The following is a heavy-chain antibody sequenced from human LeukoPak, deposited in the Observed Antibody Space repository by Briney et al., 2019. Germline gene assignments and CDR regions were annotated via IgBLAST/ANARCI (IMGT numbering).Heavy chain of an antibody. D-gene: IGHD6-13*01. J-gene: IGHJ4*02. CDR2: IPYDAANK. CDR3: ARDETYSSSWLHYDY. Sequence: GGSLRLSCAASGFTFSTYGMHWVRQAPGKGLEWVAFIPYDAANKYYADSVKGRFTVSRDNSKNTVYLQMNSLRAEDTAVYYCARDETYSSSWLHYDYWGQGTLVTLSS. V-gene: IGHV3-30*02. CDR1: GFTFSTYG.